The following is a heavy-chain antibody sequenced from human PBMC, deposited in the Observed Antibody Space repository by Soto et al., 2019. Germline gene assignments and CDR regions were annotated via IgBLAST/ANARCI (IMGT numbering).Heavy chain of an antibody. CDR3: VREGGFGELTAWYFDL. J-gene: IGHJ2*01. CDR2: IIPILGIA. CDR1: GGTFSSYT. Sequence: QVQLVQSGAEVKKPGSSVKVSCKASGGTFSSYTISWVRQAPGQGLEWMGRIIPILGIANYAQKFQGRVTITXXKXTXTAYMELSSLRSEDTAVYYCVREGGFGELTAWYFDLWGRGTLVTVSS. D-gene: IGHD3-10*01. V-gene: IGHV1-69*02.